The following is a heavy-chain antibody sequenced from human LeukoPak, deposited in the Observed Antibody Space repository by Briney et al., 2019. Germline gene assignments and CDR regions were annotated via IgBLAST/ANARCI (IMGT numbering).Heavy chain of an antibody. CDR2: IYMSGST. CDR3: ARDWGIAAATPYYFDH. J-gene: IGHJ4*02. D-gene: IGHD6-13*01. CDR1: VGSISSGNYY. V-gene: IGHV4-61*09. Sequence: PSQTLSLTCTVSVGSISSGNYYYSWIRQSAGMGMEWIGNIYMSGSTRYNPSLMSRVAMSVDTSKNQSSLKISSATAADTAVYYCARDWGIAAATPYYFDHWGQGILVTVSS.